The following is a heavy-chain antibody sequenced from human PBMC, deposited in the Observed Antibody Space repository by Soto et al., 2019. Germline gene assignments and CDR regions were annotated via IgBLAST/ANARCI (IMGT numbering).Heavy chain of an antibody. CDR2: INHSGST. CDR1: GGSFSDYY. V-gene: IGHV4-34*01. Sequence: SETLSLTCAVSGGSFSDYYFSWIRQPPEKGLEWIEEINHSGSTNYNPSLESRVTMSVDTSKVQFSLKLSSVTAADMAVYCCARGGYNYGYGHWGQGTLVTVSS. J-gene: IGHJ4*02. CDR3: ARGGYNYGYGH. D-gene: IGHD3-16*01.